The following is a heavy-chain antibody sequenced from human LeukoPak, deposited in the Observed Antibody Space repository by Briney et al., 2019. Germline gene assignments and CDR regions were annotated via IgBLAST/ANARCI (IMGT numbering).Heavy chain of an antibody. J-gene: IGHJ4*02. Sequence: GASVKVSCKASGYTFTNYAMNWVRQAPGQGLEWMGWNNTNTGNPTYAQGFTGRFVFSLDTSVSTAYLQITSLKAEDTAVYYCARVDILNGYYIPDYWGQGTLVTVSS. V-gene: IGHV7-4-1*02. CDR1: GYTFTNYA. CDR3: ARVDILNGYYIPDY. CDR2: NNTNTGNP. D-gene: IGHD3-9*01.